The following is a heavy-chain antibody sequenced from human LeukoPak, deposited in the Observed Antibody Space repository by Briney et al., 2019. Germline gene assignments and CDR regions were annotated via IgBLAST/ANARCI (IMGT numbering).Heavy chain of an antibody. D-gene: IGHD6-19*01. V-gene: IGHV1-18*01. CDR1: GYTFTSYG. CDR2: ISAYNGNT. CDR3: ARVWFGTGIAVAGSLDY. J-gene: IGHJ4*02. Sequence: ASVKVSCKASGYTFTSYGISWVRQAPGQGLEWMGWISAYNGNTNYAQKLQGRVTMTTDTSTSTAYMELRSLRSDDTAVYYCARVWFGTGIAVAGSLDYRGQGTLVTVSS.